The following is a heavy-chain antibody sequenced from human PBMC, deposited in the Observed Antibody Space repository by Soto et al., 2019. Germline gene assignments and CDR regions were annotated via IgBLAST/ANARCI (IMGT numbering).Heavy chain of an antibody. V-gene: IGHV4-34*01. Sequence: SETLSLTCAVYGGSFSGYYWSWIRQPPGKGLEWIGEINHSGSTNYNPSLKSRVTISVDTSKNQFSLKLSSVTAADTAVYYCARAPPRVRDKRPDYWGQGTLVTVSS. CDR2: INHSGST. J-gene: IGHJ4*02. CDR3: ARAPPRVRDKRPDY. CDR1: GGSFSGYY. D-gene: IGHD3-10*01.